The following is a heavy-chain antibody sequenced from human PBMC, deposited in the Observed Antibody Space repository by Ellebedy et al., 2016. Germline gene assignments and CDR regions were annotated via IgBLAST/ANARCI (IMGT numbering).Heavy chain of an antibody. Sequence: ASVKVSCKASGYTFTTYAVHWVRQTPGQRLGWMGWINTANGNTKYSQKFQGRVTMTRDTSTSTVYMELSSLRSEDTAVYYCAREGYCSGGSCPHDNFDYWGQGTLVTVSS. D-gene: IGHD2-15*01. CDR3: AREGYCSGGSCPHDNFDY. J-gene: IGHJ4*02. CDR1: GYTFTTYA. V-gene: IGHV1-3*04. CDR2: INTANGNT.